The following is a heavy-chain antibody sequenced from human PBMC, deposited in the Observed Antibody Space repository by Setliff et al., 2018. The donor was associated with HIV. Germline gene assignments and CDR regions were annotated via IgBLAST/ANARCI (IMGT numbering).Heavy chain of an antibody. V-gene: IGHV4-39*01. Sequence: PSETLSLTCTVSGGSITIISYYWGWIRQPPGKGLEYIGSIYYSGSTYYNPSLKSRVTISVDTSTNQFSLHLSSVTAADTAVYYCARVDCSGTSCYRDSYYYMDVWGKGTTVTVSS. CDR3: ARVDCSGTSCYRDSYYYMDV. D-gene: IGHD2-2*01. J-gene: IGHJ6*03. CDR2: IYYSGST. CDR1: GGSITIISYY.